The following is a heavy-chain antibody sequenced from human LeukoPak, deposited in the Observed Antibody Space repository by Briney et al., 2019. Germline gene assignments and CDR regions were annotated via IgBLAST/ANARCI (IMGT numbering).Heavy chain of an antibody. V-gene: IGHV3-21*01. CDR1: GFTFSSYS. CDR3: ARDMWMHDAFDI. J-gene: IGHJ3*02. CDR2: ISSSSSYI. Sequence: PGGSLRLSCAASGFTFSSYSMNWVRQAPGKGLEWVSSISSSSSYIYYADSVKGRFTISRDNAKNSLYLQMNSLRAEDTAVYYCARDMWMHDAFDIWGQGTMVTVSS. D-gene: IGHD5-12*01.